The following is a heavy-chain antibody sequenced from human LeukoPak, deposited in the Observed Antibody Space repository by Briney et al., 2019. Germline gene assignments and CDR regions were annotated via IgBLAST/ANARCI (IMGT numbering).Heavy chain of an antibody. V-gene: IGHV4-39*07. Sequence: SETLSLTCTVSGGSISSSSYYWGWIRQPPGKGLEWIGSIYYSGSTYYNPSLKSRVTISVDTSKNQFSLKLSSVTAADTAVYYCARDLDRDGYSRTGERINWFDPWGQGTLVTVSS. CDR1: GGSISSSSYY. J-gene: IGHJ5*02. CDR2: IYYSGST. D-gene: IGHD5-24*01. CDR3: ARDLDRDGYSRTGERINWFDP.